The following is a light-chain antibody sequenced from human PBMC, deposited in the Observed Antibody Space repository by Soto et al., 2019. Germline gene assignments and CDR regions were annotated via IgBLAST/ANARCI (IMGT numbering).Light chain of an antibody. J-gene: IGLJ2*01. CDR2: EVS. Sequence: QSALTQPASVSGSPGQSITISCTGTSSDVGGYNFVSWYQHHPDKAPKLIIFEVSNRPSGVSNRFSGSKSGNTASLTISGLQAEDDADYHCSSYTASLTVVFGGGTKLTVL. CDR1: SSDVGGYNF. V-gene: IGLV2-14*01. CDR3: SSYTASLTVV.